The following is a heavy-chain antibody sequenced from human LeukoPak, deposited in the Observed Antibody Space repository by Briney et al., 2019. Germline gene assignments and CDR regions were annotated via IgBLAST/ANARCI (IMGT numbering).Heavy chain of an antibody. D-gene: IGHD4-17*01. Sequence: SETLSLTCTVSGGSISSSSYYWGWIRQPPGKGLEWIGSIYYSGSTYYNPSLKSRVTISVDTSKNQFSLKLRSVTAADTAIYYCARDLGTTGEVKFDPWGQGTLVTVSS. CDR3: ARDLGTTGEVKFDP. CDR2: IYYSGST. V-gene: IGHV4-39*07. CDR1: GGSISSSSYY. J-gene: IGHJ5*02.